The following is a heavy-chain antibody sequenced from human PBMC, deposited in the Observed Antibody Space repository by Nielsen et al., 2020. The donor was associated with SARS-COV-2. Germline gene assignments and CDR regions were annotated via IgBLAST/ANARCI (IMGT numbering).Heavy chain of an antibody. CDR3: ASGERGPYYMDV. V-gene: IGHV1-69*05. D-gene: IGHD1-26*01. Sequence: SVKVSCKASGGTLSSYAINWVRQAPGQGLEWIGGIIPIFGTANYGQNFQGRVTMTTDTSTSTAYMELRSLRSDDTAVYYCASGERGPYYMDVWGKGTTVTVSS. CDR2: IIPIFGTA. CDR1: GGTLSSYA. J-gene: IGHJ6*03.